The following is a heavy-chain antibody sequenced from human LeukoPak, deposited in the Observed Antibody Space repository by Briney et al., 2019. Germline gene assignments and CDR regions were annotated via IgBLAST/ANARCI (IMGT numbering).Heavy chain of an antibody. D-gene: IGHD2-2*01. Sequence: PGGSLRLSCAASGFTFSSYWMSWVRQAPGKGLEWVANIKRDGSEKYYVDSVKGRFTISRDNAKNSLYLQMNSLRAEDTAVYYCARGLILDCSSTSCYFPPFDYWGQGALVTVSS. J-gene: IGHJ4*02. CDR1: GFTFSSYW. V-gene: IGHV3-7*01. CDR3: ARGLILDCSSTSCYFPPFDY. CDR2: IKRDGSEK.